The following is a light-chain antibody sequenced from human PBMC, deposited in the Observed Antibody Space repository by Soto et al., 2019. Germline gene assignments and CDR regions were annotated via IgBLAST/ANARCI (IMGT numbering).Light chain of an antibody. Sequence: IVLTQSQGTRSLSPGERATLSCRASQSVSNKYLAWYQQKPGQAPRLIIYGASNRATGIPDRFSGSVSGTDGTITISRLEKEDVSVYYCQQRSNWTLTFGGGTKVDIK. CDR2: GAS. J-gene: IGKJ4*01. V-gene: IGKV3D-20*02. CDR1: QSVSNKY. CDR3: QQRSNWTLT.